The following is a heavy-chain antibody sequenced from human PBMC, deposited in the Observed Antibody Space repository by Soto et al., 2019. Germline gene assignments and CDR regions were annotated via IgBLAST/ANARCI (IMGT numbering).Heavy chain of an antibody. CDR3: ARTYDSNGYANEFDS. D-gene: IGHD3-22*01. CDR2: IYDNGIT. Sequence: QVVLQESGPGLVKPSETLSLTCSVSGRSITSYYWSWVRQPPGKGLRWISYIYDNGITNQNPSLKSRVTMSADTSQNQFSLKLTSVTGADTAVYYCARTYDSNGYANEFDSWGQGILVTVTS. V-gene: IGHV4-59*12. J-gene: IGHJ4*02. CDR1: GRSITSYY.